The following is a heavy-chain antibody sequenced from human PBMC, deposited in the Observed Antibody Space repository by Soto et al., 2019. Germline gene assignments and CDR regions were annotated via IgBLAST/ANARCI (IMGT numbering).Heavy chain of an antibody. CDR2: IYHSGST. V-gene: IGHV4-30-2*01. CDR3: ARRGYSYRVFDY. J-gene: IGHJ4*02. Sequence: SETLSLTCAVSGGSISSGGYSWSWIRQPPGKGLEWIGYIYHSGSTYYNPSLKSRVTISVDRSKNQFSLKLSSVTAADTAVYYCARRGYSYRVFDYWGQGTLVTVSS. CDR1: GGSISSGGYS. D-gene: IGHD5-18*01.